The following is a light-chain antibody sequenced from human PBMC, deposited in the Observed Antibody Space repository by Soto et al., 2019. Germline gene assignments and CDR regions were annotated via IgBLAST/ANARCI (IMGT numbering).Light chain of an antibody. J-gene: IGKJ2*01. V-gene: IGKV3-20*01. Sequence: EIVLTQSPGTLSLSPGERATLACRASQSVSGNYLAWYQQKPGQSPRLLIYGSSDRATGVPDRFGGSGCGTDFTLTISRVEPEDFAVYYCQQYGSSPPYTFGQGTKLEIK. CDR2: GSS. CDR1: QSVSGNY. CDR3: QQYGSSPPYT.